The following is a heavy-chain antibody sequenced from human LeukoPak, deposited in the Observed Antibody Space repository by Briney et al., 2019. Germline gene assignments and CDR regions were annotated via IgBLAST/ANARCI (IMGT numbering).Heavy chain of an antibody. Sequence: GGSLRLSCAASGFTFSSYWMHWVRQAPGKGLEWVAVISNNGTNKYYANSVKGRFAISRDNSKNTLYLQMNSLRAEDTAVYYFARSTGDCSGGTCYSDFDCWGQGTLVTVSS. V-gene: IGHV3-30*17. D-gene: IGHD2-15*01. CDR1: GFTFSSYW. CDR3: ARSTGDCSGGTCYSDFDC. J-gene: IGHJ4*02. CDR2: ISNNGTNK.